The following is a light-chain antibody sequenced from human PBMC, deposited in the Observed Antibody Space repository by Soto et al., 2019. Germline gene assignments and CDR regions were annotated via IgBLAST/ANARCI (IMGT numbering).Light chain of an antibody. CDR3: GTWDNSLRAEWV. Sequence: QSVLTQPPSVSAAPGQKVTISCSGSSSNIGNNYVSWYQQLPGTAPKLLIYENNKRPSGIPDRFSGSKSGTSATLGITGLQTGDEADYYCGTWDNSLRAEWVFGTGTTVTAL. V-gene: IGLV1-51*02. CDR2: ENN. CDR1: SSNIGNNY. J-gene: IGLJ1*01.